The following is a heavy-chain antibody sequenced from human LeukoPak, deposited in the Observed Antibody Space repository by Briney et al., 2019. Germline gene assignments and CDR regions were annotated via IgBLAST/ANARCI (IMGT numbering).Heavy chain of an antibody. CDR1: GGSFSGYY. CDR3: ARHRRGLGYCSGGSCYPYNWFDP. D-gene: IGHD2-15*01. Sequence: SETLSLSCAVYGGSFSGYYWSWIGQPPGKGLEWIGEINHSGSTNYNPSLKSRVTISVDTSKNQFSLKLSSVTAADTAVYYCARHRRGLGYCSGGSCYPYNWFDPWGQGTLVTVSS. J-gene: IGHJ5*02. CDR2: INHSGST. V-gene: IGHV4-34*01.